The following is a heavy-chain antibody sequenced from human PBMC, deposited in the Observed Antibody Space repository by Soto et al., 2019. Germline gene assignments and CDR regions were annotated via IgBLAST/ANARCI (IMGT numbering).Heavy chain of an antibody. CDR3: ARHYPIGNNWNYFDY. J-gene: IGHJ4*02. D-gene: IGHD1-1*01. CDR1: GGSFSGYY. CDR2: IIYSGIT. Sequence: PSETLSLTCAVYGGSFSGYYWSWIRQPPGKGLEWIGYIIYSGITNYNPSLESRVTISVDTSKNQFSLKVNSVAAADTAVYYCARHYPIGNNWNYFDYWGQGTLVTVSS. V-gene: IGHV4-34*12.